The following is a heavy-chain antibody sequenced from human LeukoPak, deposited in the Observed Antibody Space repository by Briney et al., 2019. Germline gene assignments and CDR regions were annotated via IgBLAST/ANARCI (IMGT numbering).Heavy chain of an antibody. CDR1: GFTFSSYS. Sequence: PGGSVRPSCAASGFTFSSYSMNWVRQSPGRGLEWVSSISGSSVYIYYADSVQGRFTISRDNAKKSLFLQMNSLRAEDTAVYYCVRAMEMTTIGPGYWGQGTLVTVSS. D-gene: IGHD5-24*01. CDR3: VRAMEMTTIGPGY. V-gene: IGHV3-21*01. J-gene: IGHJ4*02. CDR2: ISGSSVYI.